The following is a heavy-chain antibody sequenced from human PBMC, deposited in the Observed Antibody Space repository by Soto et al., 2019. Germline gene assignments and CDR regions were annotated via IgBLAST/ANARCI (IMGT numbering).Heavy chain of an antibody. CDR3: TRDASRDSSARGWFDP. CDR1: GFTFRSFT. Sequence: EVQLVESGGGLVKPGGSLRLSCAASGFTFRSFTMNWVRQAPGKGLEWVSTISSNSAYIYYMDALRGRFTISRDNAKNSLHLQMNSLRAEDTAVYYCTRDASRDSSARGWFDPWGPGTLVTVSS. CDR2: ISSNSAYI. J-gene: IGHJ5*02. D-gene: IGHD6-13*01. V-gene: IGHV3-21*02.